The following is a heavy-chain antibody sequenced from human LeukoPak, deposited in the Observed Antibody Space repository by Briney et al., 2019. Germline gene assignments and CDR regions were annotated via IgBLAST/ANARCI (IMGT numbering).Heavy chain of an antibody. CDR2: ISGSGGST. V-gene: IGHV3-23*01. CDR1: GFTFSSYA. Sequence: PGGSLRLSCAASGFTFSSYAMSWVRQAPGKGLEWVSAISGSGGSTYYADSVKGRFTISRDNSKNTLYLQMNSLRAEDTAVYYCAREAKELWGGKVVCYFDYWGQGTLVTVSS. D-gene: IGHD3-16*01. J-gene: IGHJ4*02. CDR3: AREAKELWGGKVVCYFDY.